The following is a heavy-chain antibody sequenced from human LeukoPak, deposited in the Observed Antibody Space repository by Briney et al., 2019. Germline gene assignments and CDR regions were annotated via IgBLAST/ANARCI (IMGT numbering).Heavy chain of an antibody. V-gene: IGHV3-21*01. CDR3: ARDPGRSGGSCYSDY. CDR1: GFTFSSYA. J-gene: IGHJ4*02. D-gene: IGHD2-15*01. Sequence: PGGSLRLSCAVSGFTFSSYAMTWVRQAPGKGLEWVSSISSSGTYIYYADSVKGRFTISRDNAKNSLYLQMNSLRAEDTAVYYCARDPGRSGGSCYSDYWGQGTLVTVSS. CDR2: ISSSGTYI.